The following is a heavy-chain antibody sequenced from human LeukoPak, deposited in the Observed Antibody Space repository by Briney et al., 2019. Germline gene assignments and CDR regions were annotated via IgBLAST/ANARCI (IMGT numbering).Heavy chain of an antibody. CDR3: ARNQQLGGHSYYYYGMDV. CDR1: GFTSIAYA. CDR2: ISGGGVTT. V-gene: IGHV3-23*01. J-gene: IGHJ6*02. Sequence: GGSLRLSCVGSGFTSIAYALTWARQAPGKGLEWVSGISGGGVTTYYADSVKGRFTISRDNSKNTLYLQMNSLRADDTAINYCARNQQLGGHSYYYYGMDVWGQGTTVTVSS. D-gene: IGHD3-16*01.